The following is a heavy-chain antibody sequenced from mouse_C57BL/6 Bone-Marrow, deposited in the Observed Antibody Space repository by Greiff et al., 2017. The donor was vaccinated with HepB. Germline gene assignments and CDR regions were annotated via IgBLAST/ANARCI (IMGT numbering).Heavy chain of an antibody. CDR3: TRDYGSSYWYFDV. Sequence: EVKLMESGEGLVKPGGSLKLSCAASGFTFSSYAMSWVRQTPEKRLEWVAYISSGGDYIYYADTVKGRFTISSDNARNTLYLQMSSLKSEDTAMYYCTRDYGSSYWYFDVWGTGTTVTVSS. CDR2: ISSGGDYI. V-gene: IGHV5-9-1*02. J-gene: IGHJ1*03. D-gene: IGHD1-1*01. CDR1: GFTFSSYA.